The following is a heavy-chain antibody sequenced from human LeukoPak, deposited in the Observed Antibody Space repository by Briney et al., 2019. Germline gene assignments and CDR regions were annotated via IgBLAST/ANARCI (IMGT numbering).Heavy chain of an antibody. Sequence: GGSLRLSCAASGFTFSSYAMGWVRQAPGKGLEWVSTISGSGGSTYYADSVKGRFTISRDNSKNTLYLQMNSLRAEDTAVYYCAKTIPAAISVMDAFDIWGQGTMVTVSS. CDR3: AKTIPAAISVMDAFDI. J-gene: IGHJ3*02. CDR2: ISGSGGST. V-gene: IGHV3-23*01. D-gene: IGHD2-2*02. CDR1: GFTFSSYA.